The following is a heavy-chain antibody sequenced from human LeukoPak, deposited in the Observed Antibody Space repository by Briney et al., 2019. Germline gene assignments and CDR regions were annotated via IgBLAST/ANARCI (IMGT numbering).Heavy chain of an antibody. CDR2: IYPGDSDT. D-gene: IGHD2-21*02. CDR1: GYSFTSYW. J-gene: IGHJ4*02. CDR3: ARLSTDTYCGGDCPGYYFDY. Sequence: GESLKISCKGSGYSFTSYWIGWVRQMPGKGLERMGIIYPGDSDTRYSPSFQGQVTISADKSISTAYLQWSSLKASDTAMYYCARLSTDTYCGGDCPGYYFDYWGQGTLVTVSS. V-gene: IGHV5-51*01.